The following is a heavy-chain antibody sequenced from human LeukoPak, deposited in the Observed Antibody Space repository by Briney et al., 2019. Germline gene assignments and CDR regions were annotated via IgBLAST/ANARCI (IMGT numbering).Heavy chain of an antibody. J-gene: IGHJ4*02. Sequence: GGSLRLSCAASGFSFSSSEMNWVRQAPGKGLEWVSYISSSGSTIYYADSVKGRFTISRDNAKNSLYLQMNSLRAEDTAVYYCARHVVAVGFDYWGQGTLVTVSS. V-gene: IGHV3-48*03. CDR1: GFSFSSSE. CDR2: ISSSGSTI. CDR3: ARHVVAVGFDY. D-gene: IGHD3-22*01.